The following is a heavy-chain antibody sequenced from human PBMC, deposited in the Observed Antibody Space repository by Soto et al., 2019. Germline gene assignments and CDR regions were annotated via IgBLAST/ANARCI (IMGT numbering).Heavy chain of an antibody. CDR2: ISGSGGSA. V-gene: IGHV3-23*01. CDR3: AKFVGSTTSSFDD. CDR1: GFTFSSYA. J-gene: IGHJ4*02. D-gene: IGHD3-16*01. Sequence: EVQLLESGGGFVQPGGSLRLSCAASGFTFSSYAMGWVRQAPGKGLEGVSAISGSGGSAYYADSVKGRFTISRDNSKNTLYLQIKNLRAEDTAVYYCAKFVGSTTSSFDDWGQGTLVTVSS.